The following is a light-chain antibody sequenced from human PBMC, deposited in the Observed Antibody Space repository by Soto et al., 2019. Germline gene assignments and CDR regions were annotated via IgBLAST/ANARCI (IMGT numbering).Light chain of an antibody. Sequence: DIQMTQSPSTLSASVGDRVTITCRASQSISSWLAWYQQKPGKAPKLLIYDASSLESGVPSRFSGSGSGTEFTLTISSLQPGDFATYYCQRSWTFGQGTKVDIK. J-gene: IGKJ1*01. CDR1: QSISSW. CDR3: QRSWT. CDR2: DAS. V-gene: IGKV1-5*01.